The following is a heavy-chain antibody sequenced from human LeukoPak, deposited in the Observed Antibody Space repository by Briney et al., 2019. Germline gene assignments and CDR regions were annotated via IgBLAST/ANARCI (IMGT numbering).Heavy chain of an antibody. CDR2: IYHSGST. V-gene: IGHV4-4*02. D-gene: IGHD3-9*01. CDR3: ARDRVDILTGYFPFDY. Sequence: AGGSLRLSCAASGFTFSTYAVRWVRQPPGKGLEWIGEIYHSGSTNYNPSLKSRVTISVDKSKNQFSLKLSSVTAADTAVYYCARDRVDILTGYFPFDYWGQGTLVTVSS. J-gene: IGHJ4*02. CDR1: GFTFSTYAV.